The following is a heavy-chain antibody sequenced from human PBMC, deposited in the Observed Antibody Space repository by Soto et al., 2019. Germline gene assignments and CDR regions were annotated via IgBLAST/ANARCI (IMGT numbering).Heavy chain of an antibody. CDR1: GFTFSSYA. CDR3: AKWALRMAPRMTTVTTGRGGLIDY. D-gene: IGHD4-17*01. V-gene: IGHV3-23*01. J-gene: IGHJ4*02. Sequence: GGSLRLSCAASGFTFSSYAMSWVRQAPGKGLEWVSAISGSGGSTYYADSVKGRFTISRDNSKNTLYLQMNSLRAEDTAVYYCAKWALRMAPRMTTVTTGRGGLIDYWGQGTLVTVSS. CDR2: ISGSGGST.